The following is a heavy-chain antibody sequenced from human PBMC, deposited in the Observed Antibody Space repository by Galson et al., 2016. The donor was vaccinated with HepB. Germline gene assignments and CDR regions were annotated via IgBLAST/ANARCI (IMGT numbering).Heavy chain of an antibody. J-gene: IGHJ4*02. D-gene: IGHD6-13*01. Sequence: SLRLSCAVSGFSVSSSYMTWVRQAPGKGLEWVSFIYAGGGTYYGDSVKGRFTISRDNSKNTLYLQMNSLRVEDTAVYYCVRDSAAAWGLFDHWGQGSLVTVSS. CDR3: VRDSAAAWGLFDH. CDR2: IYAGGGT. V-gene: IGHV3-53*01. CDR1: GFSVSSSY.